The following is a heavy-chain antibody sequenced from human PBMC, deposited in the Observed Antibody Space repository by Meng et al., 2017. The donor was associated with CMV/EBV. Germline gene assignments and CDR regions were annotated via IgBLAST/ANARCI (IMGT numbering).Heavy chain of an antibody. CDR2: IYHSGST. V-gene: IGHV4-4*02. J-gene: IGHJ4*02. Sequence: SETLSLTCAVSGGSISSSNWWSWVRQPPGKGLEWIGEIYHSGSTNYNPSLKSRVTISVDKSKNQFSLKLSSVTAADTAVYSCARSPDSGSSGFDYWGQGTLVTVSS. CDR3: ARSPDSGSSGFDY. CDR1: GGSISSSNW. D-gene: IGHD1-26*01.